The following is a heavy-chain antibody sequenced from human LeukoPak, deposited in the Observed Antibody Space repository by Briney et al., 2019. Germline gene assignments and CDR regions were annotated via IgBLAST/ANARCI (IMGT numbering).Heavy chain of an antibody. D-gene: IGHD1-26*01. CDR1: GGSISSSSYY. CDR3: ARQVGGSYFDY. V-gene: IGHV4-39*01. J-gene: IGHJ4*02. Sequence: SETLSLTCTVSGGSISSSSYYWGWIRQPPGKGLEWIGSIYYSGSTYYNPSFKSRVTISVDTSKNQFSLKLSSVTAADTAVYYCARQVGGSYFDYWGQGTLVTVSS. CDR2: IYYSGST.